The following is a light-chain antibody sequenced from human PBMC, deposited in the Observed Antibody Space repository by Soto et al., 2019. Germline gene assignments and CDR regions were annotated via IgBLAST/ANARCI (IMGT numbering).Light chain of an antibody. J-gene: IGKJ2*03. Sequence: EIVLTQSPGTLCLSPGEGATLSCRASQSINSNFLAWYQQKRGQVPRLLIYAASIRATGIPDRFSGSGSGTHFALTISRLEPEDFAVYYCQQYGSSPMYSFGQGTKLEIK. CDR2: AAS. V-gene: IGKV3-20*01. CDR3: QQYGSSPMYS. CDR1: QSINSNF.